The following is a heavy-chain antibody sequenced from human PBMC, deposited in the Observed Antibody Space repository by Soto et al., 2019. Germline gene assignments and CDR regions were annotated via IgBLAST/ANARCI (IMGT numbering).Heavy chain of an antibody. Sequence: QVQLVESGGGLVKPGGSLRLSCAASGFTFSDYYMSWIRQAPGKGLEWVSYISSSGSTIYYADSVKGRFTISRDNAKSSLYLQMNSLGAEDTAVDYCATETRGVWGSYLGETPCWGQGTLVTVSS. V-gene: IGHV3-11*01. CDR2: ISSSGSTI. J-gene: IGHJ4*02. CDR1: GFTFSDYY. CDR3: ATETRGVWGSYLGETPC. D-gene: IGHD3-16*02.